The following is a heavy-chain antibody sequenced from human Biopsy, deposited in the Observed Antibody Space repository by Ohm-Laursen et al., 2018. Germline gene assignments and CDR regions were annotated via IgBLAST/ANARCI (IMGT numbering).Heavy chain of an antibody. CDR1: GGSISGYH. Sequence: GTLSLTCPVSGGSISGYHWSWIRKSPGKGLEWLAYISYTGGITSNPSLNGRATMSLDTSKNQFSPRLIYVTAADTAVYYCARMPHFDYWGQEILVTVSS. V-gene: IGHV4-59*01. D-gene: IGHD2-2*01. J-gene: IGHJ4*02. CDR3: ARMPHFDY. CDR2: ISYTGGI.